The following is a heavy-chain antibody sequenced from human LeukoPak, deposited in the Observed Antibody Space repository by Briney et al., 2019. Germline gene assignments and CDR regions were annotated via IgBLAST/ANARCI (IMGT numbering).Heavy chain of an antibody. CDR1: GFSFSYHG. V-gene: IGHV3-21*01. J-gene: IGHJ6*04. D-gene: IGHD3-10*02. CDR3: AELGITMIGGV. Sequence: GGSLRLSCAASGFSFSYHGMNWVRQAPGKGLEWLSGASPPGGGTYYADSVKGRFTISRDNAKNSLYLQMNSLRAEDTAVYYCAELGITMIGGVWGKGTTVTISS. CDR2: ASPPGGGT.